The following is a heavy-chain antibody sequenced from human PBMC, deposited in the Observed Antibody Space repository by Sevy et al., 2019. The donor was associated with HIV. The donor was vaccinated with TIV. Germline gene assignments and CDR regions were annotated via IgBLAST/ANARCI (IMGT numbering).Heavy chain of an antibody. V-gene: IGHV3-7*01. CDR3: ARGGLGVYTFDI. CDR1: GFTLSSYW. D-gene: IGHD3-16*01. J-gene: IGHJ3*02. Sequence: GGSLRLSCAASGFTLSSYWMSWVRQAPGKGLEWVANIKKDGSEKYFVDSVKGRFTISRDNANNSLDLQMNSLTAEDTSMYYCARGGLGVYTFDIWGQGTKVTVSS. CDR2: IKKDGSEK.